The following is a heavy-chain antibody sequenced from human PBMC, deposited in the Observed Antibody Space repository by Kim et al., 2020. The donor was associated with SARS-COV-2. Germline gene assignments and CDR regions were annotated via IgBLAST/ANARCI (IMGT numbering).Heavy chain of an antibody. CDR1: GGSISSSSYY. J-gene: IGHJ6*02. V-gene: IGHV4-39*01. CDR3: ARYRIAGHYGMDV. D-gene: IGHD6-13*01. Sequence: SETLSLTCTVSGGSISSSSYYWGWIRRPPGKGLEWIGSIYYSGSTYYNPSLKSRVTISVDTSKNQFSLKLSSVTAADTAVYYCARYRIAGHYGMDVWGQGTTVTVSS. CDR2: IYYSGST.